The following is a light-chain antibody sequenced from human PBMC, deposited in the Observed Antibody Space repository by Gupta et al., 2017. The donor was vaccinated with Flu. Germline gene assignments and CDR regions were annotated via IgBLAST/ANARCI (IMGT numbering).Light chain of an antibody. CDR1: QDISNY. Sequence: DIQMTQSPSSLSASVGVRVTITCQASQDISNYLNWYQQKLGEAPKLLIYDAANLETGVPSRFSGSGSATYFTLTIFSLQPEDIATYYCQQYDNVPLTFGGGAKVET. J-gene: IGKJ4*01. CDR2: DAA. V-gene: IGKV1-33*01. CDR3: QQYDNVPLT.